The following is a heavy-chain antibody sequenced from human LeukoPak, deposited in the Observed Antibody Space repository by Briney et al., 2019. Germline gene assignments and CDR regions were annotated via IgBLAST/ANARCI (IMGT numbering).Heavy chain of an antibody. CDR2: INPNSGGT. V-gene: IGHV1-2*02. D-gene: IGHD1-14*01. CDR3: ARVAPGLFFTFLFDY. J-gene: IGHJ4*02. CDR1: GYTFTGYY. Sequence: GASVKVSCKASGYTFTGYYMHWVRQAPGQGIEWMGWINPNSGGTNYAQRFQGRVTMTRDTSISTAYMELSRLRSDDTAVYYCARVAPGLFFTFLFDYWGQGTLVTVSS.